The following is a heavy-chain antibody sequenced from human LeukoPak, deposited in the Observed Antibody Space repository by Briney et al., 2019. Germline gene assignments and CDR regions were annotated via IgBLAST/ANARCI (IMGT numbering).Heavy chain of an antibody. CDR2: IYSGGST. Sequence: GGSLRLSCAASGFTFSDYYMSWVRQAPGKGLEWVSVIYSGGSTYYADSVKGRFTISRDNSKNTLYLQMNSLRAEDTAVYYCARYMTTVPRDAFDIWGQGTMVTVSS. CDR3: ARYMTTVPRDAFDI. J-gene: IGHJ3*02. D-gene: IGHD4-17*01. CDR1: GFTFSDYY. V-gene: IGHV3-53*01.